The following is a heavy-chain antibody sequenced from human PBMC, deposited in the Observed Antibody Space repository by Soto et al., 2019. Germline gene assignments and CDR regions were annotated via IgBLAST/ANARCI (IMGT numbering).Heavy chain of an antibody. V-gene: IGHV4-30-2*03. J-gene: IGHJ5*02. CDR3: ARRDYGGNSRNWFDP. Sequence: SETLSLTCAVSGGSISSGDYSWSWIRQPPGKGLEWIGCIYHSGSTYYNPSLKSRVTISVDRSKNQFSLKLSSVTAADTAVYYCARRDYGGNSRNWFDPWGQGTLVTVSS. CDR2: IYHSGST. CDR1: GGSISSGDYS. D-gene: IGHD4-17*01.